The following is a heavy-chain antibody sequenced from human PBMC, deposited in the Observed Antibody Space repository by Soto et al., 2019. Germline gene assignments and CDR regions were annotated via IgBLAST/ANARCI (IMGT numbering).Heavy chain of an antibody. J-gene: IGHJ4*02. CDR2: IKQDGSEK. D-gene: IGHD2-2*01. Sequence: PGGSLRLSCAASGFTFSSYWMSWVRQAPGKGLEWVANIKQDGSEKYYVDSVKGRFTISRDNAKNSLYLQMNSLRAEDTAVYYCARGGSCSSTSCHTWIQLWTDYGDYTNFDYWGQGTLVTVSS. CDR1: GFTFSSYW. V-gene: IGHV3-7*01. CDR3: ARGGSCSSTSCHTWIQLWTDYGDYTNFDY.